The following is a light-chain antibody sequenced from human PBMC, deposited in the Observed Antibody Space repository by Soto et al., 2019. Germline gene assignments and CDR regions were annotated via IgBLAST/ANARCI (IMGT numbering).Light chain of an antibody. V-gene: IGKV3-11*01. Sequence: IVWTQSPATLSFSPGERATLSCRASQTVSSSLAWYQQKPGQAPRLLIYEVSNRTTGIPARFSDSGSGADFTLTISSLEPGDFALYYCQQHINCPLTFCGGNK. J-gene: IGKJ4*01. CDR1: QTVSSS. CDR2: EVS. CDR3: QQHINCPLT.